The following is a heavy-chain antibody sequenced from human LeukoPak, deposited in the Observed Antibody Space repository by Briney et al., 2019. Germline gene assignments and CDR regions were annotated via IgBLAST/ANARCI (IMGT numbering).Heavy chain of an antibody. D-gene: IGHD3-22*01. Sequence: SETLSLTCTVSGASINNNFWSWIRQPPGKGLEWIGYIYSSGSANYNPSLKSRVIISGDTSKNQISLNLTSVTAADTAVYFCARHRDYYDSWGHGTLVTVSS. J-gene: IGHJ4*01. CDR2: IYSSGSA. CDR1: GASINNNF. V-gene: IGHV4-59*08. CDR3: ARHRDYYDS.